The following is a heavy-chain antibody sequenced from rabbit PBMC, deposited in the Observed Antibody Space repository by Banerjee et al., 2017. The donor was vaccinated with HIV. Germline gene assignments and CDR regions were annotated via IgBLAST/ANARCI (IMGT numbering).Heavy chain of an antibody. CDR2: IAGGSSGST. Sequence: QQQLEESGGDLVKPEGSLTLTCTASGFSFSSGYDMYWVRQAPGKGLEWIGCIAGGSSGSTYNASWAKGRFTISKTSSTTVTLQMTSLTAADTATYFCARVNAGSSGYPYYFKLWGPVSMV. V-gene: IGHV1S45*01. CDR1: GFSFSSGYD. CDR3: ARVNAGSSGYPYYFKL. D-gene: IGHD1-1*01. J-gene: IGHJ4*01.